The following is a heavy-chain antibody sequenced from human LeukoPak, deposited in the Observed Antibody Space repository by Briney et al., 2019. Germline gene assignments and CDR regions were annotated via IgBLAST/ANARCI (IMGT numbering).Heavy chain of an antibody. D-gene: IGHD2-21*02. Sequence: GGSLRLSCAASGFTFSNYGIHWVRQAPGKGLEWVAFIRSDGSNQYYADSVKGRFIISRDNSKNTLYLQMNSLRAEDTAVYYCAKSNCGGDCYADYWGQGTLVTVSS. J-gene: IGHJ4*02. V-gene: IGHV3-30*02. CDR1: GFTFSNYG. CDR2: IRSDGSNQ. CDR3: AKSNCGGDCYADY.